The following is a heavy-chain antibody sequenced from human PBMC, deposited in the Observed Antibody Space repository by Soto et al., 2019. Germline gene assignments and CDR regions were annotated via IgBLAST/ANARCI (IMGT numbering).Heavy chain of an antibody. Sequence: GASVKVSCKASGYTFTSYGISWVRQAPGQGLEWMGGIITIFGTANYAQKFQGRVTITADESTSTAYMELSSLRSEDTAVYYCASGAYCGGDCYLNLDYWGQRTLVTVSS. D-gene: IGHD2-21*02. CDR1: GYTFTSYG. V-gene: IGHV1-69*13. J-gene: IGHJ4*02. CDR3: ASGAYCGGDCYLNLDY. CDR2: IITIFGTA.